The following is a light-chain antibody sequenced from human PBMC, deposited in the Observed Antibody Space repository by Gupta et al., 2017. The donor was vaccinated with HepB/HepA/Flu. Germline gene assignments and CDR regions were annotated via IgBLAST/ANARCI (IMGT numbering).Light chain of an antibody. CDR2: KVS. Sequence: DFVMTQSPLSLPVTLGQPASISCRCSQSRVFSDGNTYLNWFHQRPGQSPRRLIYKVSNRDSGVPDRFSGSGSGTEFTLKISRVEAEDVGVYYCTEGTGWPWAFGQGTKVEIK. V-gene: IGKV2-30*01. J-gene: IGKJ1*01. CDR1: QSRVFSDGNTY. CDR3: TEGTGWPWA.